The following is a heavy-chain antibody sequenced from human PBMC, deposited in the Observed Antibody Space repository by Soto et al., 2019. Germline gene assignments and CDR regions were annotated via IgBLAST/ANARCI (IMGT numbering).Heavy chain of an antibody. Sequence: PGGSLRLSCAASGFTFTSYGMGWVRQAPGKGLEGGADIAVSGGTAYHAESVKGRLTISRDNSKNTLYLQMNSLRAEDTAVYYCSRGAGIGDYWGQGTLVTVSS. CDR3: SRGAGIGDY. J-gene: IGHJ4*02. CDR1: GFTFTSYG. D-gene: IGHD2-21*01. CDR2: IAVSGGTA. V-gene: IGHV3-23*01.